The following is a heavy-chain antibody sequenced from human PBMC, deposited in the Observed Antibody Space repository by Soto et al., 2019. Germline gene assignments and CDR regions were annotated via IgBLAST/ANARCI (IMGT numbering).Heavy chain of an antibody. Sequence: XGSLRLYCAASGFTFANYAISWVRQAPGKGLEWVSVLGGSGGGTYYAESVKGRFTISRDNSKNTVYLQMNSLRAEDTAFYYCPRLWSGYFTGFDFWGLGTLVTVSS. CDR2: LGGSGGGT. CDR3: PRLWSGYFTGFDF. J-gene: IGHJ4*02. D-gene: IGHD3-3*01. CDR1: GFTFANYA. V-gene: IGHV3-23*01.